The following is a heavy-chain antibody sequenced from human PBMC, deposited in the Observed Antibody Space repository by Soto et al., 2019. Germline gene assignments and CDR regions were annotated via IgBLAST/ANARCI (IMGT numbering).Heavy chain of an antibody. CDR2: ISYDGNNK. CDR3: AKDLLLTTITTVGD. CDR1: GFIFSTYG. V-gene: IGHV3-30*18. Sequence: QVQLVESGGGVVQPGRSLRLSCAASGFIFSTYGMHWVRQAPGKGLAWLSVISYDGNNKYYADSVKGRFTISRDNSKNTLWLQMDSLRTEDTAVYYCAKDLLLTTITTVGDWGQGTLVTVSS. J-gene: IGHJ4*02. D-gene: IGHD4-17*01.